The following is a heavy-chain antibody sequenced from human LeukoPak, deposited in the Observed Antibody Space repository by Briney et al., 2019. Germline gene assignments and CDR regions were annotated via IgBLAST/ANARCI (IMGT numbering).Heavy chain of an antibody. CDR1: GFTFSNYW. D-gene: IGHD6-19*01. J-gene: IGHJ6*03. CDR3: ARGPPQWNYYYMDV. V-gene: IGHV3-7*01. Sequence: GGSLRLSCAASGFTFSNYWMSWVRQAPGKGLEWVANIKFDGSDKFYVDSVKGRFTISRDNAKNSLYLQMNSLRAEDTAVYYCARGPPQWNYYYMDVWGKGTTVTVSS. CDR2: IKFDGSDK.